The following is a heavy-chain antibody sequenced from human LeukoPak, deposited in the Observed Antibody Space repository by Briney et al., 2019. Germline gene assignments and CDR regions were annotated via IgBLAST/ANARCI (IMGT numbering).Heavy chain of an antibody. V-gene: IGHV4-39*07. CDR3: ARARDGYNYLDY. Sequence: PSETLSLTCTVSGDSISSSSYYWGWIRQPPGKGLEWIGTIYYSGSTYYNPSLKSRVTISQDTSKNQFSLKLSSVTAADTAVYYCARARDGYNYLDYWGQGTLVTVSS. CDR1: GDSISSSSYY. D-gene: IGHD5-24*01. J-gene: IGHJ4*02. CDR2: IYYSGST.